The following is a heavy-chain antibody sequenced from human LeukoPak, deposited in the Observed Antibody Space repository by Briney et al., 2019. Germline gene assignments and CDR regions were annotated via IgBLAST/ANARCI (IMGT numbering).Heavy chain of an antibody. CDR3: AASGGSPDAFDI. CDR2: IYYSGST. V-gene: IGHV4-59*01. CDR1: GGSISSYY. Sequence: SETLSLTCTVSGGSISSYYWRWIRQPPGKGLEWIGYIYYSGSTNYNPSLKSRVTISVDTSKNQFSLKLSSVTAADTAVYYCAASGGSPDAFDIWGQGTMVTVSS. J-gene: IGHJ3*02. D-gene: IGHD3-16*01.